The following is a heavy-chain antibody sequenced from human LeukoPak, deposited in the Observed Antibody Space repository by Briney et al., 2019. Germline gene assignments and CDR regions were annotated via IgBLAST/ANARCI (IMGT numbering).Heavy chain of an antibody. J-gene: IGHJ1*01. D-gene: IGHD4-11*01. Sequence: PGGSLGLSCAASGFTFSSYAMHWVRQAPGKGLEYVSAISSNGGSTYYANSVKGRFTISRDNSKNTLYLQMGSLRAEDMAVYYCARDSGTVTTAPYFQHWGQGTLVTVSS. CDR1: GFTFSSYA. CDR3: ARDSGTVTTAPYFQH. CDR2: ISSNGGST. V-gene: IGHV3-64*01.